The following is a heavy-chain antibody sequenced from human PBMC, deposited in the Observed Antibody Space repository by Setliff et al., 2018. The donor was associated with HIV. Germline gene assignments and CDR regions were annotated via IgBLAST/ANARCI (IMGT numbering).Heavy chain of an antibody. J-gene: IGHJ4*01. Sequence: PSATLSLTCTVSGDSISGYYWSWVRQPPGKGLEWIGYVYYSGSTNYNPSLKSRVTLSFDTSKNNFSLNLNSVTATDTAVYYCARGLKGGGYYFDYWGQGMLVTVSS. CDR3: ARGLKGGGYYFDY. CDR2: VYYSGST. V-gene: IGHV4-59*01. CDR1: GDSISGYY. D-gene: IGHD1-26*01.